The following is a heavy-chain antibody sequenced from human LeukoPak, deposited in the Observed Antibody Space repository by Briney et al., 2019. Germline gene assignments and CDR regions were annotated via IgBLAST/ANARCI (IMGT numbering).Heavy chain of an antibody. CDR2: ISGSGGST. CDR3: AKCVGGTFDI. D-gene: IGHD1-26*01. J-gene: IGHJ3*02. Sequence: GGSLRLSCSASGFTVTHYAMHWVRQAPGKGLEWVSAISGSGGSTYYADSVKGRFTISRDNSKNTLYLQMNSLRAEDTAVYYCAKCVGGTFDIWGQGTMVTVSS. CDR1: GFTVTHYA. V-gene: IGHV3-23*01.